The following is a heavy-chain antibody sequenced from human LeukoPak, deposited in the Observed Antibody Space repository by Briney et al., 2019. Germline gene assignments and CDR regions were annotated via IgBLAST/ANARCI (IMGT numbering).Heavy chain of an antibody. Sequence: GGSLRLSCAASGFTFSSCGMHWVRQAPGKGLEWVAVISYDGSNKYYADSVKGRFTISRDNSKNTLYLQMSSLRAEDTAVYYCAEVADPHSSGWYSDYWGQGTLVTVSS. D-gene: IGHD6-19*01. CDR3: AEVADPHSSGWYSDY. V-gene: IGHV3-30*18. CDR2: ISYDGSNK. J-gene: IGHJ4*02. CDR1: GFTFSSCG.